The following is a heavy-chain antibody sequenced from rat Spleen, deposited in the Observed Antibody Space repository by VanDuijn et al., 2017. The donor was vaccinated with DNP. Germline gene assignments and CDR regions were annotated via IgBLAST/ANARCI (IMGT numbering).Heavy chain of an antibody. CDR1: GFTFSDYN. J-gene: IGHJ2*01. D-gene: IGHD1-1*01. CDR2: ISYDGGRT. CDR3: TRYYDSFDY. V-gene: IGHV5-7*01. Sequence: EVQLVESGGGLVQPGRSLKLSCAASGFTFSDYNMAWVRQAPKKGLEWVATISYDGGRTYYRDSVKGRFTISRDDAKTTLYLQMDSLRPEDTATYYCTRYYDSFDYWGRGVMVTVSS.